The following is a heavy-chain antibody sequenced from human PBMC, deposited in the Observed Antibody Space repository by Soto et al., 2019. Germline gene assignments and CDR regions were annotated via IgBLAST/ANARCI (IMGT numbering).Heavy chain of an antibody. J-gene: IGHJ6*02. V-gene: IGHV1-3*01. CDR2: INAGNGNT. Sequence: ASVTVSCQASGYTFTGYYMHWVRQAPGQRLEWMGWINAGNGNTKYSQKFQGRVTITRDTSASTAYMELSSLRSEDTAVYYCARGYCSGGSCYRDSYYYGMDVWGQGTTVTVSS. CDR3: ARGYCSGGSCYRDSYYYGMDV. D-gene: IGHD2-15*01. CDR1: GYTFTGYY.